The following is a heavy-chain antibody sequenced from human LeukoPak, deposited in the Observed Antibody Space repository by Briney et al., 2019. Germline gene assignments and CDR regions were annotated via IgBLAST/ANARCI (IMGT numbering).Heavy chain of an antibody. V-gene: IGHV4-34*01. CDR3: ARDRSYSAPLDY. CDR2: INHSGST. Sequence: GSLRLSCAASGFTFSDSGMHWVRQPPGKGLEWIGEINHSGSTNYNPSLKSRVTISVDTSKNQFSLKLSSVTAADTAVYYCARDRSYSAPLDYWGQGTLVTVSS. CDR1: GFTFSDSG. J-gene: IGHJ4*02. D-gene: IGHD1-26*01.